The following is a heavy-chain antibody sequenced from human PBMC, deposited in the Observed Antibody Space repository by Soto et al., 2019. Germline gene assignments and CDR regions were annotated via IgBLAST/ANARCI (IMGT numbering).Heavy chain of an antibody. CDR2: ISTHNGNT. Sequence: ASVKVSCKASVFTSSGISWVRQAPGQRLEWMGWISTHNGNTSYAQKFQGRVIMTMDTSTTTVYMELRSLRPDDTAVYLGAREGILGLFDAYDLWGQGTMVTVSS. J-gene: IGHJ3*01. V-gene: IGHV1-18*04. CDR3: AREGILGLFDAYDL. D-gene: IGHD3-3*01. CDR1: VFTSSG.